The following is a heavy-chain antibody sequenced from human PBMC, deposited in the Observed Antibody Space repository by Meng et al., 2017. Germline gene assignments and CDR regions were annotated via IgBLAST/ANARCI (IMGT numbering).Heavy chain of an antibody. CDR2: IYSGGST. CDR3: AKDATIFGVVIMRGAFDI. D-gene: IGHD3-3*01. CDR1: GFTVSSNY. J-gene: IGHJ3*02. V-gene: IGHV3-53*04. Sequence: GESLKISCAASGFTVSSNYMSWVRQALGKGLEWVSVIYSGGSTYYADSVKGRSTISRHNSKNTLYLQMNSLRAEDTALYYCAKDATIFGVVIMRGAFDIWGQGTMVTVSS.